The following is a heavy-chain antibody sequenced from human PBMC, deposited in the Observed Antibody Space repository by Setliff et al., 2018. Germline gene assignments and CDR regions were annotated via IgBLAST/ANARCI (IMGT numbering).Heavy chain of an antibody. J-gene: IGHJ3*02. CDR3: ARSPLDDAFAI. CDR2: IYPADSDP. CDR1: GYSFTNYW. Sequence: PGESLKISCKGSGYSFTNYWIGWVRQMPGKGLELMGIIYPADSDPRYSPSFQGQVTISVDKSISTVYLHWSSLKASDTAMYYCARSPLDDAFAIWGQGTMVTVSS. V-gene: IGHV5-51*01.